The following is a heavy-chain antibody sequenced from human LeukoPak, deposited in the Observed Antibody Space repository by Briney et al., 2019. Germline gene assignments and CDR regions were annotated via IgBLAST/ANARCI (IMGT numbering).Heavy chain of an antibody. CDR1: GYTFTSYA. CDR3: ARGPSIVGATTCAFDI. CDR2: INAGNGNT. J-gene: IGHJ3*02. V-gene: IGHV1-3*01. Sequence: GASVKVSCTASGYTFTSYAMHWVRQAPGQRLEWMGWINAGNGNTKYSQKFQGRVTITRDTSASTAYLELSSLRSEDTAVYYCARGPSIVGATTCAFDIWGQGTMVTVSS. D-gene: IGHD1-26*01.